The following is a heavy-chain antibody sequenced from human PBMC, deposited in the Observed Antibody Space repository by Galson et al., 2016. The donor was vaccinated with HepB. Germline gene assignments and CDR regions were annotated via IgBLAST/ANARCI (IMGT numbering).Heavy chain of an antibody. J-gene: IGHJ4*02. D-gene: IGHD5-12*01. V-gene: IGHV3-66*01. CDR2: IYSGGST. CDR3: ARDPSGRY. Sequence: SLRLSCAASGLNFSTYGMHWVRQAPGKGLEWVSVIYSGGSTYYADSVKGRFTISRDNSKNTLFLQMNSLRVEDTAVYYCARDPSGRYWGQGTLVTVSS. CDR1: GLNFSTYG.